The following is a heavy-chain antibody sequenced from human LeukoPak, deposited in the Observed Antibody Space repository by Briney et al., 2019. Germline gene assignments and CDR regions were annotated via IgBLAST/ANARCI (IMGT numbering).Heavy chain of an antibody. Sequence: SETLSLTCAVYGGSFSGYYWSWIRQPPGKGLEWIGEINHSGSTNYNPSLKSRVTISVDTSKNQFSLKLNSVTAADTAVYYCARGKGYFDYWGQGTLVTVSS. J-gene: IGHJ4*02. CDR3: ARGKGYFDY. CDR1: GGSFSGYY. V-gene: IGHV4-34*01. CDR2: INHSGST.